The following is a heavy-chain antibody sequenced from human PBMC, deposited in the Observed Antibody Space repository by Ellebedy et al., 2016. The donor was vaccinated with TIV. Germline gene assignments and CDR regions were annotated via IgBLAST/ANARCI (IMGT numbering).Heavy chain of an antibody. J-gene: IGHJ4*02. Sequence: PGGSLRLSCAASGFTFSDYDMSRVRQAPGKVTEWVSAITYSGAGTYYGNTVKGRFTISRDNSKNTVYLQMNSLRAEDTALYYCRAYGSGSRRAFEHWGQGTLVTVSS. CDR1: GFTFSDYD. D-gene: IGHD3-10*01. CDR3: RAYGSGSRRAFEH. V-gene: IGHV3-23*01. CDR2: ITYSGAGT.